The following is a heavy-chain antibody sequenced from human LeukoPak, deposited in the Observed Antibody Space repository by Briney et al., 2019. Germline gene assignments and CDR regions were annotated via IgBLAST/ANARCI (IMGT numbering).Heavy chain of an antibody. J-gene: IGHJ6*03. V-gene: IGHV3-7*03. CDR3: AKDRWYCSGGSCSVNYMDV. CDR2: IKQDGSEK. Sequence: GGSLRLSCAASGFTFSSYWMSWVRQAPGKGLEWVANIKQDGSEKYYVDSVKGRFTISRDNSKNTLYLQMNSLRAEDTAVYYCAKDRWYCSGGSCSVNYMDVWGKGTTVTISS. CDR1: GFTFSSYW. D-gene: IGHD2-15*01.